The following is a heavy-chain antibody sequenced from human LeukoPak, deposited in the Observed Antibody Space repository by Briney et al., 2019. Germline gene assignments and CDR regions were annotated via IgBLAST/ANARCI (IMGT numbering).Heavy chain of an antibody. V-gene: IGHV2-5*02. CDR2: IYGDDDK. CDR1: GFSLTTSEVG. CDR3: THRQRNYYGSGSFDP. Sequence: SGPTLVNPTQTLTLTCTFSGFSLTTSEVGVGWIRQPPGKALEWLALIYGDDDKRYSPSLKTRLTITKATSKNQVVLTMTNMDPVDTATYYCTHRQRNYYGSGSFDPWGQGNLVTVSS. J-gene: IGHJ5*02. D-gene: IGHD3-10*01.